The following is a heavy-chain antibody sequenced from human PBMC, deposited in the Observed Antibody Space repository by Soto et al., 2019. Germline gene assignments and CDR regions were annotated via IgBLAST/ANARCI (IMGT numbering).Heavy chain of an antibody. CDR1: GASVSSHS. Sequence: SETLSLICSVTGASVSSHSWSWIRQSPGKGLEWIGYIHYSGGTNYTPSLRSRVTISVETSKNQLSLNLTSLTAADTAVYYCARGGTSGSAVYNWFDPWGQGTLVTVSS. D-gene: IGHD3-10*01. CDR3: ARGGTSGSAVYNWFDP. J-gene: IGHJ5*02. V-gene: IGHV4-59*02. CDR2: IHYSGGT.